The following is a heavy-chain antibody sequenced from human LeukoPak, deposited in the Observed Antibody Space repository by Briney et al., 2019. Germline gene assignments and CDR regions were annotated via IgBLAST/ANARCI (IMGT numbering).Heavy chain of an antibody. D-gene: IGHD4-17*01. CDR3: ARDHGDYEPDAFNI. V-gene: IGHV4-39*07. CDR1: GGSISSSSYY. Sequence: SETLSLTCTVSGGSISSSSYYWAWIRQPPGKGLEWIGSIYYSGSTYYNPSLKSRVTISVDTSKNQFSLKLSSVTAADTAIYYCARDHGDYEPDAFNIWGQGTKVTVSS. J-gene: IGHJ3*02. CDR2: IYYSGST.